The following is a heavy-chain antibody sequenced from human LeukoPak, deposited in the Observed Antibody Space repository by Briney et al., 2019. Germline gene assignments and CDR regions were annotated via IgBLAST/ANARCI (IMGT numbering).Heavy chain of an antibody. Sequence: EALSLTCAVSGVSIASGDYSWSWVRQGPGKGLEWFSAISVSGNTYHADSVKGRFTISRDSSKNTLYLQMNSLRAEHAAVYYCAKTPVTTCSGAYCYPFDYWGQGTLVTVSS. CDR3: AKTPVTTCSGAYCYPFDY. D-gene: IGHD2-15*01. J-gene: IGHJ4*02. CDR1: GVSIASGDYS. CDR2: ISVSGNT. V-gene: IGHV3-23*01.